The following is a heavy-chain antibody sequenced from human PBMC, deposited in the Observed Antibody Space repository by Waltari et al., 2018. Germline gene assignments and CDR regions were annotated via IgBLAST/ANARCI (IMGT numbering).Heavy chain of an antibody. D-gene: IGHD2-15*01. CDR1: GYTLTGYY. CDR3: AADSSCSFYY. J-gene: IGHJ4*02. Sequence: QVQLVQSGAEVKKPGASVKVSCKDSGYTLTGYYMHWVRQAPGQGFGWMRWFNPKRGGTTYAKKFQGSVTITRDTSISTAYMERSRVRSDVTAVYYCAADSSCSFYYWGQGTLVTVSS. V-gene: IGHV1-2*02. CDR2: FNPKRGGT.